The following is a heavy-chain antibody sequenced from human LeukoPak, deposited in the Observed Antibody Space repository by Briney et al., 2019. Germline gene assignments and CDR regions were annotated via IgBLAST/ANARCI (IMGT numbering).Heavy chain of an antibody. CDR2: IYYSEST. J-gene: IGHJ4*02. Sequence: SDTLSLTCTVYGDPMRSFYWSWIPQPPGRGLEWIGCIYYSESTNYNPSLKSRVTISVDTSKNQFSLKLCSVTVADTAVYYCARRVSLSGFDYWGQGTLVTVSS. CDR3: ARRVSLSGFDY. D-gene: IGHD3-16*02. CDR1: GDPMRSFY. V-gene: IGHV4-59*07.